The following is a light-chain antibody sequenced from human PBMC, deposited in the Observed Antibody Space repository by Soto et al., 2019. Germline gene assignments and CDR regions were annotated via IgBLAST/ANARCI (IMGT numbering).Light chain of an antibody. V-gene: IGKV3-11*01. CDR1: QSIGNS. CDR3: RQRYNWPLT. CDR2: DAF. Sequence: TVLTQSPATLSLSPGERATLSCKASQSIGNSLGWFQQKPGQAPRLLIDDAFNRATGIPARFTGSGSGSDCTRTISSLEPEDFGVYYCRQRYNWPLTFGGGTKVEIK. J-gene: IGKJ4*01.